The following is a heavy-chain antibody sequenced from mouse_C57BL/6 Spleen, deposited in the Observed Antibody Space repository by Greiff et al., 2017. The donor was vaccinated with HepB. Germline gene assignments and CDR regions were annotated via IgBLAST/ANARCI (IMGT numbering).Heavy chain of an antibody. CDR2: IYPGDGDT. V-gene: IGHV1-82*01. J-gene: IGHJ4*01. CDR3: ARSGDIYYGNWDYAMDY. D-gene: IGHD2-1*01. CDR1: GYAFSSSW. Sequence: QVQLQQSGPELVKPGASVKISCKASGYAFSSSWMNWVKQRPGKGLEWIGRIYPGDGDTNYNGKFKGKATLTADKSSSTAYMQLSSLTSEDSAVYCCARSGDIYYGNWDYAMDYWGQGTSVTVSS.